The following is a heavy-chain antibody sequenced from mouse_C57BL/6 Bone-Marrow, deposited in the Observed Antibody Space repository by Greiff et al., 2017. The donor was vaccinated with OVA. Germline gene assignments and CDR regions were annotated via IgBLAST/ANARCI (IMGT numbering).Heavy chain of an antibody. J-gene: IGHJ3*01. D-gene: IGHD1-1*01. CDR2: INPGSGGT. CDR3: ARKGLYGSWFAY. CDR1: GYAFTNYL. V-gene: IGHV1-54*01. Sequence: LQESGAELVRPGTSVKVSCKASGYAFTNYLIEWVKQRPGQGLEWIGVINPGSGGTNYNEKFKGKATLTADKSASTAYMQLSSLTSEDSAVYFCARKGLYGSWFAYWGQGTLVTVSA.